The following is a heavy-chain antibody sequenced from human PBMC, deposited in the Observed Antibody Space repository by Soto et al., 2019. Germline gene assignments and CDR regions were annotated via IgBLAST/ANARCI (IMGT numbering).Heavy chain of an antibody. J-gene: IGHJ5*02. CDR3: ARVIPGAQALFHP. CDR2: ISPYTDDP. CDR1: GNTFTNFG. V-gene: IGHV1-18*01. D-gene: IGHD2-2*01. Sequence: QGQLVQSGVEVKKPGASVKVSCSASGNTFTNFGVTWVRQAPGQGLEWMGWISPYTDDPSYAQTFQGRVTMTIDTSTSTAYLDLRSLTSDDPAVYYSARVIPGAQALFHPWGQGTLVTVSS.